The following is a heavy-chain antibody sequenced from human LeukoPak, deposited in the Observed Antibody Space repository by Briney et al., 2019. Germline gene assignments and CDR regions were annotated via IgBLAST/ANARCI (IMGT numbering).Heavy chain of an antibody. CDR1: GFTVSSNY. CDR2: IYSGGST. D-gene: IGHD2-15*01. Sequence: GGSLRLSCAASGFTVSSNYMSWVRQAPGKGLEWVSVIYSGGSTYYADSVKGRFTISRDNSKNTLYLQMNSLRAEDTAVYYCARVLAPINCSGGSCYYYYYGMDAWGQGTTVTVSS. V-gene: IGHV3-53*01. CDR3: ARVLAPINCSGGSCYYYYYGMDA. J-gene: IGHJ6*02.